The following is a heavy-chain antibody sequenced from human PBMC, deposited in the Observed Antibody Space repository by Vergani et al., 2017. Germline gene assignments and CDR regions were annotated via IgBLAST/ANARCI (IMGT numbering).Heavy chain of an antibody. V-gene: IGHV3-23*01. J-gene: IGHJ1*01. CDR1: GFTFNHYA. CDR2: ISGSGGST. CDR3: ARAGYSSSWYLGDFQH. Sequence: EVQLLESGGDLVQPGGSLRLSCAASGFTFNHYAMNWVRQAPGKGLEWVSGISGSGGSTYYAGSVKGRFTISRDSSKNSLYLQMNSLRAEDTAVYYCARAGYSSSWYLGDFQHWGQGTLVTVSS. D-gene: IGHD6-13*01.